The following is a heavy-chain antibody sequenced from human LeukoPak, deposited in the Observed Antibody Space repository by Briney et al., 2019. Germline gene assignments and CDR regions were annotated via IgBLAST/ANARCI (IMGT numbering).Heavy chain of an antibody. V-gene: IGHV4-39*01. D-gene: IGHD6-13*01. J-gene: IGHJ4*02. CDR3: ARPSSLAAAGFDY. CDR2: IYYSGST. CDR1: GGSLSSSCYY. Sequence: SETLSLTXPVSGGSLSSSCYYWGWIRQPPGKGLEWTVRIYYSGSTYYSPSLNSRVTISVDTSKNQFTLKLSSVTAADTAVYYCARPSSLAAAGFDYWGLGTLVTVSS.